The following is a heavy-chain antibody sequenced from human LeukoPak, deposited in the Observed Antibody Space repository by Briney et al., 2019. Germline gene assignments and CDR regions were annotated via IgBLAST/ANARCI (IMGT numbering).Heavy chain of an antibody. Sequence: GESLKISCQASGYSFIYYWIGWVRQMPGKGLEWMGIIYPGDSETRYSPSFQGQVTISADKSISTAYLQWSSLKASDTAMYYCVRQGWNMGSFDFWGQGTLVTVSS. CDR1: GYSFIYYW. J-gene: IGHJ4*02. V-gene: IGHV5-51*01. CDR2: IYPGDSET. D-gene: IGHD1-1*01. CDR3: VRQGWNMGSFDF.